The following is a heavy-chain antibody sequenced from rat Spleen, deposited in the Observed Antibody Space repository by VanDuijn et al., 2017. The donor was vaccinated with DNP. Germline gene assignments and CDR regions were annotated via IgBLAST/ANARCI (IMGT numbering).Heavy chain of an antibody. CDR1: GFTFNKYW. V-gene: IGHV5-31*01. Sequence: EVQLVESGGDLVQPGRSLKLSCVASGFTFNKYWMTWIRQVPGKGLEWVAAITSRGGSAYYPNPVKGRFTISKDNAKSTLYLQMDSLRSEETATYYCARVQLGYYALDAWGQGTSVTVSS. D-gene: IGHD5-1*01. CDR3: ARVQLGYYALDA. CDR2: ITSRGGSA. J-gene: IGHJ4*01.